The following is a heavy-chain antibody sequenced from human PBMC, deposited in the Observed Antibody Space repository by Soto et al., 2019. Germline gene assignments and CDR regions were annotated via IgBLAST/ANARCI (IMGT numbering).Heavy chain of an antibody. J-gene: IGHJ4*02. CDR1: GFTFSSYA. CDR2: ISGSGGST. D-gene: IGHD3-3*01. CDR3: AKEGDYDFWSGYYPFDY. Sequence: AGGSLRLSCAASGFTFSSYAMSWARQAPGKGLEWVSAISGSGGSTYYADSVKGRFTISRDNSKNTLYLQMNSLRAEDTAVYYCAKEGDYDFWSGYYPFDYWGQGTLVTVSS. V-gene: IGHV3-23*01.